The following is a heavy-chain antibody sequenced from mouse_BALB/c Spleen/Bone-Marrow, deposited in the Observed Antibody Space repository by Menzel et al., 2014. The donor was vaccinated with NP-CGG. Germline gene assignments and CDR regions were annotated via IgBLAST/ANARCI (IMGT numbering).Heavy chain of an antibody. Sequence: QVQLQQPGPELVKPGASVRISCKASGYTFTSFYIYWVRQRPGQGLEWIGWIYPGDFNTKYYEKFKGKATLTADKSSSTASMQLSSLTSEDSAVYFCARKSQRAYDSMNYWGQGTSVTVSS. J-gene: IGHJ4*01. D-gene: IGHD2-4*01. CDR2: IYPGDFNT. CDR3: ARKSQRAYDSMNY. V-gene: IGHV1S56*01. CDR1: GYTFTSFY.